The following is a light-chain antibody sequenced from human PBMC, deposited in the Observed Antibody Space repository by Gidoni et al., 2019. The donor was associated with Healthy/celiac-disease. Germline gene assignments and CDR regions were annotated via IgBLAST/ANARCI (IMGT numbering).Light chain of an antibody. J-gene: IGKJ1*01. CDR2: LGS. CDR1: QSLLHSNGYNY. CDR3: MQALQTPRT. Sequence: DIVMTQSPLSLPVTPGEPASISCRSSQSLLHSNGYNYLDWYLQKPGQSPQLLIYLGSNRASGVPDRFSGSGSGTDFTLKINRVEADDFGVYYCMQALQTPRTFGQGTKVEIK. V-gene: IGKV2-28*01.